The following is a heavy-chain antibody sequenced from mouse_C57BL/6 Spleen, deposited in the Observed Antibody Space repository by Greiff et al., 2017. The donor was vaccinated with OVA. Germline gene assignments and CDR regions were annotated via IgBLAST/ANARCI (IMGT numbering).Heavy chain of an antibody. CDR2: IYPRDGST. D-gene: IGHD2-1*01. V-gene: IGHV1-85*01. J-gene: IGHJ4*01. CDR1: GYTFTRYD. Sequence: VQLQQSGPELVKPGASVKLSCKASGYTFTRYDINWVKQRPGQGLEWIGWIYPRDGSTKYNEKFKGKATLTVDTSSSTAYMELHSLTSEDSAVYFCARHGNYVVDYYAMDYWGQGTSVTVSS. CDR3: ARHGNYVVDYYAMDY.